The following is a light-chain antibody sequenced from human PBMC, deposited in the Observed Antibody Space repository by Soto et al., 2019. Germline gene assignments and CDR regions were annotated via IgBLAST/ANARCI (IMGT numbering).Light chain of an antibody. CDR1: SSEVGGYNF. Sequence: QSAPTQPASVSGSPGRSITISCTGTSSEVGGYNFVSWYQQKPGKAPKLLIYEVTHRPSGISDRFSGSKSGNMASLTISGLQDEDEASYYCCTYARNRLYVFGSGTNLTVL. V-gene: IGLV2-14*01. CDR3: CTYARNRLYV. J-gene: IGLJ1*01. CDR2: EVT.